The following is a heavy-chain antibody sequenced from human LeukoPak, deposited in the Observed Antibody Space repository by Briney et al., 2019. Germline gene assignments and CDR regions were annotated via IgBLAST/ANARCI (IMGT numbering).Heavy chain of an antibody. V-gene: IGHV3-43D*03. CDR1: GFTFDDYA. J-gene: IGHJ4*02. Sequence: GGSLRLSCAASGFTFDDYAMHWIRQAPGKGLEWVSLISWDGGGTYYADTVRGRFTISRDNSKNSLYLQMNSLRAEDTALYYCAKDMAAYYYASGNIDYWGQGTLVTVSS. D-gene: IGHD3-10*01. CDR3: AKDMAAYYYASGNIDY. CDR2: ISWDGGGT.